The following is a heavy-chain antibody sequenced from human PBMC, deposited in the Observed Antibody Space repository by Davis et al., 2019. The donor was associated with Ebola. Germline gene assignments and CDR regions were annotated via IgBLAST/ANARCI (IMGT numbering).Heavy chain of an antibody. J-gene: IGHJ4*02. CDR3: TIHNGDWLQLDH. CDR1: GFTFSNYW. V-gene: IGHV3-7*01. D-gene: IGHD3-9*01. CDR2: IKHDGSVK. Sequence: PGGSLRLSCAASGFTFSNYWMAWGRQAPGKGLEWVAHIKHDGSVKDYVDSVRGRFTISRGNAKKSLYLQMNSLRDEDTAVYYCTIHNGDWLQLDHWGQGTLVTVSS.